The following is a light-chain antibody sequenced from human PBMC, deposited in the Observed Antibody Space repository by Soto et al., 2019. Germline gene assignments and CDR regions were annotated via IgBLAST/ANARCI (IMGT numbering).Light chain of an antibody. Sequence: QSALTQPASVSGSPGQSITISCTGTSSDVGSYNLVSWYQQHPGKAPKLMIYEGSKRPSGVSNRFSGSKSGNTASLTISGLQDEDEADYYCCSYAGSSTFALYVFGTGTKLTVL. CDR2: EGS. CDR1: SSDVGSYNL. J-gene: IGLJ1*01. CDR3: CSYAGSSTFALYV. V-gene: IGLV2-23*03.